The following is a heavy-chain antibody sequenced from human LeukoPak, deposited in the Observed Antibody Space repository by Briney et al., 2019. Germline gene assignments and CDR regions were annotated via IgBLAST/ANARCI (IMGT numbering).Heavy chain of an antibody. CDR3: AKSWGFGELLWTGGAFFDY. CDR2: INSDGSST. D-gene: IGHD3-10*01. CDR1: GFTFSSYW. Sequence: GGSLRLSCAASGFTFSSYWMHWVRQAPGKGLVWVSRINSDGSSTSYADSVKGRFTISRDNAKNTLYLQMNSLRAEDTAVYYCAKSWGFGELLWTGGAFFDYWGQGTLVTVSS. J-gene: IGHJ4*02. V-gene: IGHV3-74*01.